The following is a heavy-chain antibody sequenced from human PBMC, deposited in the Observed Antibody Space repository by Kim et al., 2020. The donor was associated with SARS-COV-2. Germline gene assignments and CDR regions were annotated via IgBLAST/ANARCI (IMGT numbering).Heavy chain of an antibody. Sequence: QKVQGRVTITRDTSASTAYMELSSLRSEDTAVYYCARDGTTRNGGYYFDYWGQGVLVTVSS. CDR3: ARDGTTRNGGYYFDY. J-gene: IGHJ4*02. V-gene: IGHV1-3*01. D-gene: IGHD1-1*01.